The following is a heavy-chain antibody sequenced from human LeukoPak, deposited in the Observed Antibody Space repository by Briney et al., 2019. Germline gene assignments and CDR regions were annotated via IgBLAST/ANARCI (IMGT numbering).Heavy chain of an antibody. D-gene: IGHD3-22*01. Sequence: PSETLSLTCTVSGGSISSSSYYWGWIRQPPGKGLEWIGSIYYSGSTYYNPSLKSRVTISVDTSKNQFSLKLSSVTAADTAVYYCARDLFNYYYNSSGYRIFGYWGQGTLVTVSS. CDR3: ARDLFNYYYNSSGYRIFGY. J-gene: IGHJ4*02. CDR1: GGSISSSSYY. V-gene: IGHV4-39*07. CDR2: IYYSGST.